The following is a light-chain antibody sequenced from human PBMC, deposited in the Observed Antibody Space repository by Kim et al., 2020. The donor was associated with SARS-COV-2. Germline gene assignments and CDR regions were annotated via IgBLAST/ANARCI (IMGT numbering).Light chain of an antibody. CDR3: DQYVSSPYT. J-gene: IGKJ2*01. CDR2: GTS. V-gene: IGKV3-20*01. CDR1: QSFSYHY. Sequence: LVPGGAAPLALKASQSFSYHYLARYQHTRAQAPRLLIFGTSNRGTDIPDRFCGRGSGIDFTLPIRRLEPGDFAVYYCDQYVSSPYTFGEGTRLEI.